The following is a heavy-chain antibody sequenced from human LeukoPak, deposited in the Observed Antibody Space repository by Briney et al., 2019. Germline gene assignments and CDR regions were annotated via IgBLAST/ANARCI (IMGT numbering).Heavy chain of an antibody. D-gene: IGHD3-3*01. CDR1: GFTFSSYG. CDR2: ISYDGSNK. V-gene: IGHV3-30*03. CDR3: ARDRITIFGVVNDY. Sequence: GGSLRLSCAASGFTFSSYGMHWVRQAPGKGLEWVAVISYDGSNKYYADSVKGRFTISRDNSKNTLYLQMNSLRAEDTAVYYCARDRITIFGVVNDYWGQGTLVTVSS. J-gene: IGHJ4*02.